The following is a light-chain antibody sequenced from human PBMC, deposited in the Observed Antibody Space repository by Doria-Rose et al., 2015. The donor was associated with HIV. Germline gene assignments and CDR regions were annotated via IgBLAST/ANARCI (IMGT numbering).Light chain of an antibody. CDR1: QRVKSSY. J-gene: IGKJ5*01. Sequence: GLTQPPGTLSLSPGERATLSCRASQRVKSSYLAWYQQKPGQAPRLLIYDASTRATGIPDRFSGSGSGTDFTLTISRLEPEDVAVYYCQQYGTSRGTSGQGTRLEIK. CDR2: DAS. V-gene: IGKV3-20*01. CDR3: QQYGTSRGT.